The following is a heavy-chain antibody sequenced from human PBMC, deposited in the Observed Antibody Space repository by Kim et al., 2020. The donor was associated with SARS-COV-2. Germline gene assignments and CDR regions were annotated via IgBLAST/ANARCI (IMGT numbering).Heavy chain of an antibody. J-gene: IGHJ6*02. D-gene: IGHD3-10*01. Sequence: SVKVSCKASGGTFSSYAITWVRQAPGQGLEWMGGIIPIFGTANYAQKFQGRVTITADESTSTDYMGLSSLRSEDTAVYYCARDPGRYYGSGSPSSGMDVWGQGTKVTVSS. CDR3: ARDPGRYYGSGSPSSGMDV. CDR1: GGTFSSYA. V-gene: IGHV1-69*13. CDR2: IIPIFGTA.